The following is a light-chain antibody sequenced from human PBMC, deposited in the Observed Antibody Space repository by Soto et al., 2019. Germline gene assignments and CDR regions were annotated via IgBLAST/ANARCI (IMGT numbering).Light chain of an antibody. V-gene: IGLV2-11*01. CDR1: SSDVGSYNY. CDR2: DVT. J-gene: IGLJ2*01. Sequence: QSALTQPRSVSGSPGQSVTISCTGTSSDVGSYNYVSWYQQQPGKAPKVIIYDVTKRPSGVPDRFSGSKSGNTASLTISGREAEDEAYYCCCSYAGSYTVFGGGTKLTVL. CDR3: CSYAGSYTV.